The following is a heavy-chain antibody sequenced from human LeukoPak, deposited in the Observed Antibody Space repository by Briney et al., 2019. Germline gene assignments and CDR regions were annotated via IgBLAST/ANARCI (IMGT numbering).Heavy chain of an antibody. CDR2: IHYSGST. J-gene: IGHJ4*02. D-gene: IGHD3-22*01. CDR3: VRGNSYYDSSGAFDY. V-gene: IGHV4-59*01. CDR1: GGSISPYY. Sequence: SETLSLTCTVSGGSISPYYWSWIRQPPGKGLEWIGYIHYSGSTNYNPSLKSRVSMSVDTSKNQFSLKLNSVTAADTAVYYCVRGNSYYDSSGAFDYWGQGTLVTVSS.